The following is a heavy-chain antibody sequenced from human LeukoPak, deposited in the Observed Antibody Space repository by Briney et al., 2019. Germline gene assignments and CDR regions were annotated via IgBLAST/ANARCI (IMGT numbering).Heavy chain of an antibody. J-gene: IGHJ4*02. CDR3: ARERVTVAGTNPRSFDY. V-gene: IGHV1-69*05. D-gene: IGHD6-19*01. CDR2: IIPIFGTA. CDR1: GGTFNSYA. Sequence: SVKVSCKASGGTFNSYAISWVRQAPGQGLEWMGRIIPIFGTANYAQKFQGRVTITTDESTSIAYMELSSLRSEDTAVYYCARERVTVAGTNPRSFDYWGQGTLVTVSS.